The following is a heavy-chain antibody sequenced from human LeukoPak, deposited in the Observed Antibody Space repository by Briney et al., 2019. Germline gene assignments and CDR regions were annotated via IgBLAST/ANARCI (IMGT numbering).Heavy chain of an antibody. V-gene: IGHV7-4-1*02. Sequence: GASVKVSCKASGYTFTSYAMNWVRQAPGQGLEWMGWINTNAGNPTYAQGFTGRFVFSLDTSVSTAYLQISSLKAEDTAVYYCARVTYIGWFGESYYMDVWGKGTTVTVSS. D-gene: IGHD3-10*01. CDR2: INTNAGNP. J-gene: IGHJ6*03. CDR1: GYTFTSYA. CDR3: ARVTYIGWFGESYYMDV.